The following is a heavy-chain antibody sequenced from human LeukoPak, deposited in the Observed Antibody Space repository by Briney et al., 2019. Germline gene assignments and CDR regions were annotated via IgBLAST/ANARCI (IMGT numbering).Heavy chain of an antibody. CDR3: AELGITMIGGV. D-gene: IGHD3-10*02. CDR1: GFTFSSYS. Sequence: GSLRLSCAGSGFTFSSYSMNWVRQAPGKGLEWVSSISTSSSYIYYADSLKGRFTISRDNARNSLYLHMNSLRAEDTAVYYCAELGITMIGGVWGKGTTVTISS. CDR2: ISTSSSYI. J-gene: IGHJ6*04. V-gene: IGHV3-21*01.